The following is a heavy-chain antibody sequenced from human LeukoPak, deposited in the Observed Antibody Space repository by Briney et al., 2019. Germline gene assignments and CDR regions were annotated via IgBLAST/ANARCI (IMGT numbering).Heavy chain of an antibody. D-gene: IGHD5-12*01. V-gene: IGHV3-21*01. CDR1: GFTFSSYS. CDR3: AGGRLVATSKAVAIDY. J-gene: IGHJ4*02. CDR2: ISSSSSYI. Sequence: GGSLRLSCAASGFTFSSYSMNWVRQAPGKGLEWVSSISSSSSYIYYADSVKGRFTISRDSAKNSLYLQMNSLRAEDTAVYYCAGGRLVATSKAVAIDYWGQGTLVTVSS.